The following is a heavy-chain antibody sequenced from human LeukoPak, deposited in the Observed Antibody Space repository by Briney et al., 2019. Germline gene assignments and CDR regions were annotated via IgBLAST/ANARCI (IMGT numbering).Heavy chain of an antibody. CDR1: GFTFSNYS. V-gene: IGHV3-21*01. CDR3: KKERGYDIDFDY. Sequence: PGGSLRLSCAASGFTFSNYSLNLVRQAPGKGLEWVSSISSSSSDIYYADSVKGRFTISRDNAKNSLYLQMNSLRAEDTAVYFFKKERGYDIDFDYWGQGTLVTVSS. CDR2: ISSSSSDI. D-gene: IGHD3-9*01. J-gene: IGHJ4*02.